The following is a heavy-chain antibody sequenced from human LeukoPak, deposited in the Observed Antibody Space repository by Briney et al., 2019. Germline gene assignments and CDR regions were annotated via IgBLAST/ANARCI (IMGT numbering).Heavy chain of an antibody. CDR3: ARNYMTTVTYDAFDI. D-gene: IGHD4-17*01. CDR1: GFTFSSYA. CDR2: ISYDGSNK. J-gene: IGHJ3*02. Sequence: PGGSLRLSCAASGFTFSSYAMHWVRQAPGKGLEWVAVISYDGSNKYYAVSVKGRFTISRDNSKNTLYLQMNSLRAEDTAVYYCARNYMTTVTYDAFDIWGQGTMVTVSS. V-gene: IGHV3-30-3*01.